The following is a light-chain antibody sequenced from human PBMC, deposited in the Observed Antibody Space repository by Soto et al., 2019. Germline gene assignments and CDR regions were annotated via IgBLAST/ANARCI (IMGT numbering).Light chain of an antibody. CDR3: AAWDDSLTGVV. CDR1: SSNIGSNT. CDR2: SNN. Sequence: QSVLTQPPSASGTPGQRFTISCSGSSSNIGSNTVNWYQQLPGTAPKLLIYSNNQRPSGVPDRFSGSKSGTSASLAISGLQSEDEADYYCAAWDDSLTGVVFGGGTKLTV. V-gene: IGLV1-44*01. J-gene: IGLJ2*01.